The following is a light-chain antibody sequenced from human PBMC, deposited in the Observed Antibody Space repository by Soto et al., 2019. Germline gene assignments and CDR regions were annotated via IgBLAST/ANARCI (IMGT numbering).Light chain of an antibody. V-gene: IGLV2-14*01. CDR1: SSDVGGYNY. J-gene: IGLJ1*01. CDR3: SSYTSSSCYV. Sequence: QAVVTQPPSASGSPGQSVTISCTGTSSDVGGYNYVSWYQQHPGKAPKLMIYEVSNRPSGVSNRFSGSKSGNTASLTISGLQAEDEADYYCSSYTSSSCYVFGTGTKLTVL. CDR2: EVS.